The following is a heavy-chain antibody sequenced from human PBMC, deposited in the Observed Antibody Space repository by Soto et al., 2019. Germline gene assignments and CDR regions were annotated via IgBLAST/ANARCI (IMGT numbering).Heavy chain of an antibody. J-gene: IGHJ4*02. V-gene: IGHV3-74*01. CDR1: GFTFSKYW. CDR3: AIQDCTNDVCLEAAVTVGGALEY. Sequence: EVQLVESGGGLVQPGKALRLSCAASGFTFSKYWMHWVRQAPGKGPVWVSYISSDGTTTDYADSVKGRFTISRDNAKNTLYLQMDSLRVEDTAEYYCAIQDCTNDVCLEAAVTVGGALEYWGQGAHVTVSS. D-gene: IGHD2-8*01. CDR2: ISSDGTTT.